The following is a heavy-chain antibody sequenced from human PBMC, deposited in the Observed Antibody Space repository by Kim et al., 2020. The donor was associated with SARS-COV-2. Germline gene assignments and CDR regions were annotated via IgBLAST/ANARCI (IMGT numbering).Heavy chain of an antibody. J-gene: IGHJ4*02. Sequence: GESLKISCKGSGYSFTSYWIGWVRQMLCKVLEWMGIIYPGDSDTRYSTSFQGQVTISADKSISTAYLQWSSLKASDTAMYYCARGPTPLFDYWGPGTLVTFSS. V-gene: IGHV5-51*01. CDR3: ARGPTPLFDY. CDR2: IYPGDSDT. CDR1: GYSFTSYW.